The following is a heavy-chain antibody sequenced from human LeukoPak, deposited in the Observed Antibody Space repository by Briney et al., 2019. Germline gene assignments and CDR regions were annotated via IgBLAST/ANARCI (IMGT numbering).Heavy chain of an antibody. CDR1: GFTFSNYG. J-gene: IGHJ3*02. Sequence: GGSLRLSCAASGFTFSNYGMHWVRQVPGKGLEWVAAIWFDGIRKYYADSVKGRLTISRDNSKNTLYQQMNSLRAEDTAVYYCARDLEDSSPFGAFDMWGQGTMVTVSS. CDR3: ARDLEDSSPFGAFDM. V-gene: IGHV3-33*01. CDR2: IWFDGIRK. D-gene: IGHD3-22*01.